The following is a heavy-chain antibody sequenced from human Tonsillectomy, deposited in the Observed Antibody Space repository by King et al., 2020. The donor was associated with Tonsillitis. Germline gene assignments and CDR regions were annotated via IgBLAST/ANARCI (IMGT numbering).Heavy chain of an antibody. CDR3: ARERQEYHFFPPHYGMDV. D-gene: IGHD6-6*01. CDR1: GFTLSNFA. V-gene: IGHV3-30*04. Sequence: HVQLVESGGGVVQPGGSLTLSCAGSGFTLSNFAMNWVRQAPGKGLEWVAFISYNGGVATYRDSVKGRFTVSRDNFKNTLSLQMTTVRPEDTGLYYCARERQEYHFFPPHYGMDVWGPGTTVTVSS. CDR2: ISYNGGVA. J-gene: IGHJ6*02.